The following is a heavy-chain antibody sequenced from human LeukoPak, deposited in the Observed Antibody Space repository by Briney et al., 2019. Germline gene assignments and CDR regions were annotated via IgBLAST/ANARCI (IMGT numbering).Heavy chain of an antibody. Sequence: PGGSLRLSCAASGLSVGDNDMNWVRQAPGKGLEWVSVIHSGGNAYYADSVRGRFTISRDNSKNTLYLQMNSLRAEDTAAYYCARAGYGDPHFDFWGQGTLVTVSS. CDR2: IHSGGNA. CDR1: GLSVGDND. V-gene: IGHV3-53*01. CDR3: ARAGYGDPHFDF. J-gene: IGHJ4*02. D-gene: IGHD4-17*01.